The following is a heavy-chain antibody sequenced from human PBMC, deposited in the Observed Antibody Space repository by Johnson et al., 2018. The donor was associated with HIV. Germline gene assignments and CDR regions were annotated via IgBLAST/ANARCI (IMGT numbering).Heavy chain of an antibody. D-gene: IGHD6-25*01. V-gene: IGHV3-30*04. CDR2: ISYEGSNK. J-gene: IGHJ3*02. CDR3: ARAPPGGAFDI. CDR1: GFTFSTYA. Sequence: QVQLVESGGGVAQPGRSLRLSCAASGFTFSTYAFHWVRPAPGKGLDWVAVISYEGSNKYYADSVKGRITISRDNSKYTVYLQMNSLRVEDTAVYYCARAPPGGAFDIWGQGTMVTVSS.